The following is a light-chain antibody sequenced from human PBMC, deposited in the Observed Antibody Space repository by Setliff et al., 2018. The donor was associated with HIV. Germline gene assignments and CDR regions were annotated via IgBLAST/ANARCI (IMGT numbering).Light chain of an antibody. CDR2: EVT. CDR1: SSDVGNYNL. J-gene: IGLJ1*01. Sequence: QSVLTQPASVSRSPGQSITLSCTGSSSDVGNYNLVSWYQHHPGTAPKLVIYEVTKRPSGVSNRFSGSKSGNTASLTISGLQAEDGADYYCCSYARSSTYVFGTGTKVTVL. V-gene: IGLV2-23*02. CDR3: CSYARSSTYV.